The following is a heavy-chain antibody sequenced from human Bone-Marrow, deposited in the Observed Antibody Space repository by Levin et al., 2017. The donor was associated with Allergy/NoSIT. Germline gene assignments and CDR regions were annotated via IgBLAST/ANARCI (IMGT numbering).Heavy chain of an antibody. CDR2: ISSSSSYI. Sequence: LSLTCAASGFTFSSSSMNWVRQAPGKGLEWVSSISSSSSYIYYADSVKGRFTISRDNAKNSLYLQMNSLRAEDTAVYYCARDWATVTTLWFDPWGQGTLVTVSS. CDR3: ARDWATVTTLWFDP. V-gene: IGHV3-21*01. J-gene: IGHJ5*02. CDR1: GFTFSSSS. D-gene: IGHD4-17*01.